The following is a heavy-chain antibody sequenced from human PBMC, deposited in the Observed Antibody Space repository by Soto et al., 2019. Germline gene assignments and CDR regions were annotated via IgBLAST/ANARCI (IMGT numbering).Heavy chain of an antibody. Sequence: QVQLVQSGAEVKKPGASVKVSCKASGYTFSSYGISWVRQAPGQGLEWMGWISAYNGNTNYAQKLQGRVTMTTDPSTSTAYMEVRSLRSDDTAVYSCARSIAAAVDLDYWGQGTLVTVSS. D-gene: IGHD6-13*01. CDR1: GYTFSSYG. V-gene: IGHV1-18*01. CDR3: ARSIAAAVDLDY. CDR2: ISAYNGNT. J-gene: IGHJ4*02.